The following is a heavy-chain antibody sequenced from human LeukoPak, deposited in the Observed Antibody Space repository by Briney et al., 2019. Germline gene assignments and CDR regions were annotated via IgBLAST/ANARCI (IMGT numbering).Heavy chain of an antibody. CDR3: ARISAY. CDR2: IYHSGST. Sequence: SETLSLTCTVSGYSISSGFFWGWIRQPPGKGLEWIGSIYHSGSTYYNSSLKSRVSISVDTSKNQFSLKLSSVTSADTAVYYCARISAYWGQGTLVTVSS. V-gene: IGHV4-38-2*02. CDR1: GYSISSGFF. J-gene: IGHJ4*02. D-gene: IGHD1-26*01.